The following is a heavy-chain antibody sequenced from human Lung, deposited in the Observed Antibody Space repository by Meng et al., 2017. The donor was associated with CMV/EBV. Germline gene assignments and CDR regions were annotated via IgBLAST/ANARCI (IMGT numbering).Heavy chain of an antibody. J-gene: IGHJ6*02. D-gene: IGHD3-3*01. CDR3: ARDGPRNYYDFWRGYYSPTSYYYGMDV. CDR2: ISYDGSNK. V-gene: IGHV3-30-3*01. Sequence: SLRLSCASSGFTFSSYAMHSVRQAPGKGLEWVAVISYDGSNKYYADSVKGRFTSARDNSKNTLYLQKNSLRAEDTAVYDCARDGPRNYYDFWRGYYSPTSYYYGMDVWGQGTTVTVSS. CDR1: GFTFSSYA.